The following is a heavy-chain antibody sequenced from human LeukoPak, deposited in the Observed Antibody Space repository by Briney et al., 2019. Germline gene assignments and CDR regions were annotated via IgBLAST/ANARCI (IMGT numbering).Heavy chain of an antibody. CDR3: TTSWDTSMVRVDY. CDR1: GFTFSNAG. V-gene: IGHV3-15*04. D-gene: IGHD5-18*01. J-gene: IGHJ4*02. CDR2: IASKIDGGTT. Sequence: GGSLRLSCAASGFTFSNAGMSWVRQAPGKGLEWVGRIASKIDGGTTDYAAPVKGRFTISGDDSKNTMYLQMNSPKTEDTAVYYCTTSWDTSMVRVDYWGQGTLVTVSS.